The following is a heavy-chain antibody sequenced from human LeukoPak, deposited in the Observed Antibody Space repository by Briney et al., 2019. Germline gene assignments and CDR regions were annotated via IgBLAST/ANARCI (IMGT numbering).Heavy chain of an antibody. CDR2: MNPNSGNT. Sequence: ASVKVSCKASGYTFTTYDINWVRQATGQGLEWMGRMNPNSGNTGYTQKFQGRVTMTRNTSISTAYMELSSLRSEDTAVYYCARGRGSGHKENWFDPWGQGTLVTVSS. J-gene: IGHJ5*02. CDR1: GYTFTTYD. CDR3: ARGRGSGHKENWFDP. D-gene: IGHD6-19*01. V-gene: IGHV1-8*01.